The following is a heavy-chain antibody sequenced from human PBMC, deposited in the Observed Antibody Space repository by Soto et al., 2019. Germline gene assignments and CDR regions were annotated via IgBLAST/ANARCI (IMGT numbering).Heavy chain of an antibody. CDR2: IIPIFGTA. Sequence: QVQLVQSGAEVKKPGSSVKVSCKASGGTFSSFAISWVRQAPGQGLEWMGGIIPIFGTANYAQKFQGRVTITADESTTTAYMELSSLRSEDTAVYYCAREGVAGANDAFDIWGQGTMVTVSS. CDR3: AREGVAGANDAFDI. D-gene: IGHD6-19*01. J-gene: IGHJ3*02. V-gene: IGHV1-69*01. CDR1: GGTFSSFA.